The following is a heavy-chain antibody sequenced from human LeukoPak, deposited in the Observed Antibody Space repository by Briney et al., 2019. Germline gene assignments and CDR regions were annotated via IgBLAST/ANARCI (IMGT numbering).Heavy chain of an antibody. Sequence: PGASVKVSCKASGYTFTGYYMHWVRQAPGQGLEWTGWINANSGDTKYAQKFQGRVTMTRDTSISTAYMELSRLRSDDTAMYYCAREISGYSDSWGQGTLVTVSS. CDR3: AREISGYSDS. J-gene: IGHJ4*02. V-gene: IGHV1-2*02. D-gene: IGHD3-22*01. CDR2: INANSGDT. CDR1: GYTFTGYY.